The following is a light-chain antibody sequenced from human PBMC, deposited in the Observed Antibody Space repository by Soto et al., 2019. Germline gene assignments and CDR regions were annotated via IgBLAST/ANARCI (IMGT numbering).Light chain of an antibody. V-gene: IGKV1-5*01. CDR2: DAS. Sequence: DIQMTQSPSTLSASVGDRVTITCRASESISTWLAWYQQKPRKAPKVLIPDASTLESGVPSRFSGSGSGTEFTLTISSLQPDDFATYYCQQYTSWTFGQGTKVEIK. CDR1: ESISTW. CDR3: QQYTSWT. J-gene: IGKJ1*01.